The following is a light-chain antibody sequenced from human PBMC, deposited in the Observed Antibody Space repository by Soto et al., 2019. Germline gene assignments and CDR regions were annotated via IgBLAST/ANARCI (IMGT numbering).Light chain of an antibody. CDR2: GAS. V-gene: IGKV3-20*01. J-gene: IGKJ1*01. CDR1: QTVSSSY. Sequence: ETVLTQSPGTLSLSPGERATLSCRASQTVSSSYLAWYQQKPGQAPRLLIYGASSRATGIPDRFSGSGSGTDFTLTISRLEPEDFAVYYCQQYCQQYGSSPPSWTFGYGTRVEIK. CDR3: QQYCQQYGSSPPSWT.